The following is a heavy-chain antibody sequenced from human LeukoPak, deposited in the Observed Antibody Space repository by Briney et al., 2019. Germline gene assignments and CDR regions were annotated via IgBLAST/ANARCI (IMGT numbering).Heavy chain of an antibody. CDR1: GFTLNTFA. Sequence: GRSLRLSCAASGFTLNTFAMHWVRQAPGRGLEWVAVISYDSSNYYCADSVKGRFTISRDNSKNTLYLQMNSLRAEDTAVYYCAKGLRGLEYYYFDYRGQGTLVTVSS. D-gene: IGHD3-10*01. V-gene: IGHV3-30-3*01. CDR2: ISYDSSNY. CDR3: AKGLRGLEYYYFDY. J-gene: IGHJ4*02.